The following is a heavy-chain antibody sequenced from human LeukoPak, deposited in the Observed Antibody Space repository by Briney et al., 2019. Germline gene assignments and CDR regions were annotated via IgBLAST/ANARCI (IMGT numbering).Heavy chain of an antibody. Sequence: PGGSLRLSCAASGFTLSGSAMHWVRQASGKGLEWVGRIRSKANSYATAYAASVKGRFTISRDDSKNTAYLQMNSLKTEDTAVYYCTRDEGYGDYPDYWGQGTLVTVSS. V-gene: IGHV3-73*01. J-gene: IGHJ4*02. CDR3: TRDEGYGDYPDY. D-gene: IGHD4-17*01. CDR1: GFTLSGSA. CDR2: IRSKANSYAT.